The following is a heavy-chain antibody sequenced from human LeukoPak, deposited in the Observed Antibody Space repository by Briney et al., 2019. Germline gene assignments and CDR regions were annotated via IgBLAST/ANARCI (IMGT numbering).Heavy chain of an antibody. CDR2: IYYSGST. CDR3: ARDTGSYYDGYYYYMDV. J-gene: IGHJ6*03. D-gene: IGHD1-26*01. V-gene: IGHV4-59*01. Sequence: SETLSLTCTVSGGSIGSYYWSWIRQPPGKGLEWIGYIYYSGSTNYNPSLKSRVTISVDTSKNQFSLKLSSVTAADTAVYYCARDTGSYYDGYYYYMDVWGKGTTVTVSS. CDR1: GGSIGSYY.